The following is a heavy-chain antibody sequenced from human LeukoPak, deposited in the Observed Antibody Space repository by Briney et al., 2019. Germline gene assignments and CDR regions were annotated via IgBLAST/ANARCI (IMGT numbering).Heavy chain of an antibody. CDR3: ARDTKATMVRGTAFDI. CDR1: GFTFSDYY. D-gene: IGHD3-10*01. V-gene: IGHV3-11*06. Sequence: GSLRLSCAASGFTFSDYYMSWIRQAPGKGLEWVSYISSSSSYTNYADSVKGRFTISRDNAKNSLYLQMNSLRAEDTAVYYCARDTKATMVRGTAFDIWGQGTMVTVSS. CDR2: ISSSSSYT. J-gene: IGHJ3*02.